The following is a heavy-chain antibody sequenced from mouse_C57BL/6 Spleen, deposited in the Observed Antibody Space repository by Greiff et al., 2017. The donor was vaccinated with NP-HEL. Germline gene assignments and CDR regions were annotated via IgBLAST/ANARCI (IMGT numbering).Heavy chain of an antibody. CDR1: GYAFSSSW. V-gene: IGHV1-82*01. J-gene: IGHJ1*03. CDR2: IYPGDGDT. D-gene: IGHD2-3*01. Sequence: QVQLQQSGPELVKPGASVKISCKASGYAFSSSWMNWVKQRPGKGLEWIGRIYPGDGDTNYNGKFKGKATLTADKSSSTAYMQLSSLTSEDSAVYFCARGDGPYFDVWGTGTTVTVSS. CDR3: ARGDGPYFDV.